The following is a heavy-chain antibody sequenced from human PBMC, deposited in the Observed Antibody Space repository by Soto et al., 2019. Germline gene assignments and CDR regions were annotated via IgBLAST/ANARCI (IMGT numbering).Heavy chain of an antibody. CDR2: IYDRGHT. CDR3: AGSRITATRSDY. D-gene: IGHD1-20*01. J-gene: IGHJ4*02. CDR1: GGSISSYY. V-gene: IGHV4-59*08. Sequence: QVQLQESGPGLVKPSETLSLTCSVSGGSISSYYWTWIRQPPGKGLEWIGYIYDRGHTNYNPSLQSRVTISVDTSKNQFSLHLSSVTDADTAVYYCAGSRITATRSDYWGQGTLVTVSS.